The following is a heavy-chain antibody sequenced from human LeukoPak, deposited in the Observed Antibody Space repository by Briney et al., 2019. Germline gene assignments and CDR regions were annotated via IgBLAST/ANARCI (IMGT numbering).Heavy chain of an antibody. J-gene: IGHJ4*02. Sequence: GGSLRLSCAASGFTFSTYGMHWVRQAPGKGLEWVAVTSYDGSNEYSADSVKDRFTISRDNSKNTLYLQMNSLRAEDTAVYYCARDRTFDYWGQGALVTVSS. CDR3: ARDRTFDY. V-gene: IGHV3-30*03. CDR2: TSYDGSNE. CDR1: GFTFSTYG.